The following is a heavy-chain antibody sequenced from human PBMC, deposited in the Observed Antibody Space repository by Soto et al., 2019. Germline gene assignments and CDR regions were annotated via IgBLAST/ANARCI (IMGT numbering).Heavy chain of an antibody. J-gene: IGHJ4*02. V-gene: IGHV3-23*01. CDR3: AKDRDYPRDQFHY. CDR1: GFTFTYYA. CDR2: ISANGQGI. D-gene: IGHD2-2*01. Sequence: EVQLLESGGGLVQPGGSLRLSCTASGFTFTYYAFSWVRQAPGKGLEWVSAISANGQGIYYADSVRGRFTISRDNSKNTVILHMDSLRAEDTAFYYCAKDRDYPRDQFHYWGQGTLVTVSS.